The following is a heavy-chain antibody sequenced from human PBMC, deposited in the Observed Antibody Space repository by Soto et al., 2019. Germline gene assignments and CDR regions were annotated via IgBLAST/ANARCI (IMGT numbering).Heavy chain of an antibody. D-gene: IGHD6-6*01. J-gene: IGHJ4*02. Sequence: GGSLRLSCAASGFTFSSYAMHWVRQAPGKGLEWVAVISYDGSNKYYADSVKGRFTISRDNSKNTLYLQMNSLRAEDTAVYYCARGIAARHGVWYFGYWGQGTLVTVSS. CDR3: ARGIAARHGVWYFGY. CDR1: GFTFSSYA. CDR2: ISYDGSNK. V-gene: IGHV3-30-3*01.